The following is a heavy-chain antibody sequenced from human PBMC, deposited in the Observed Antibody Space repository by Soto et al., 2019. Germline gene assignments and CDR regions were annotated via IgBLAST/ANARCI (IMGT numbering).Heavy chain of an antibody. V-gene: IGHV1-3*01. J-gene: IGHJ4*02. CDR2: INAGNGNT. D-gene: IGHD2-21*02. Sequence: ASAKVSCTASGYTFTSYALHWVRQAPGQRLEWMGRINAGNGNTKYSQKFQGRVTITRDTSASTVYMELSSLRSQDTAVYHCARSIVVVTALDYWGQGTLVTVSS. CDR3: ARSIVVVTALDY. CDR1: GYTFTSYA.